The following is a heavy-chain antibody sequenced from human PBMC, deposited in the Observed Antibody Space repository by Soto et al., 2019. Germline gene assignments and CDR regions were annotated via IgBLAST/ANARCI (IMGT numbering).Heavy chain of an antibody. Sequence: GESLKISCKVSGYNFNSYWISWVRQMPGKGLEWMGIIYPGDSDTRYSPSFQGQVTISADKSISTAYLQWSSLKASDTAMYYCARRGDSSGFMDYWGQGIPVTVSS. CDR2: IYPGDSDT. CDR3: ARRGDSSGFMDY. J-gene: IGHJ4*02. CDR1: GYNFNSYW. D-gene: IGHD6-19*01. V-gene: IGHV5-51*01.